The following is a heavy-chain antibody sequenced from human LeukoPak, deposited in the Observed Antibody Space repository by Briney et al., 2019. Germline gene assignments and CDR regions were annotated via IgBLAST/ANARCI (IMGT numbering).Heavy chain of an antibody. V-gene: IGHV3-48*02. CDR2: ISSNSSTI. D-gene: IGHD6-19*01. CDR1: GFTFGTYA. Sequence: PGGSLRLSCAASGFTFGTYAINWVRQAPGKGLEWVSYISSNSSTIYFPDSVKGRFTISRDNAKNSLYLQMNGLRDEDTAVYYCARDAGSGYFDYWGQGTLVTVSS. J-gene: IGHJ4*02. CDR3: ARDAGSGYFDY.